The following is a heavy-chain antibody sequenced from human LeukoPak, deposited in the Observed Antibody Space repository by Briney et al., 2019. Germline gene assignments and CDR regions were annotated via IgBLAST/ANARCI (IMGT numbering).Heavy chain of an antibody. J-gene: IGHJ3*02. CDR1: GLTFSRYS. CDR2: INCSNRYI. D-gene: IGHD3-10*01. Sequence: GGPLTLSCASSGLTFSRYSLNELGQAAGKGLEWVASINCSNRYIYYADSVRGGLTIYRHNAQNSLYLQTNSLPDDDRAVYYCSRLGGDAIYIWGQGKMVTVSS. V-gene: IGHV3-21*03. CDR3: SRLGGDAIYI.